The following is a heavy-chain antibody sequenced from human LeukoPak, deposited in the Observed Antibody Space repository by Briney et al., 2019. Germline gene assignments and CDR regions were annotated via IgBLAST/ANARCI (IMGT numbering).Heavy chain of an antibody. D-gene: IGHD3-22*01. V-gene: IGHV3-23*01. Sequence: GGSLRLSCAASGFTFSSYGMGWVRQAPGKGLEWDSSISATGGSTYYADSVMGRFTISRDNSKNTLYLQMNSLRAEDTALYHCAKDKYFDSSGYMFDYWGQGTLVTVSS. CDR3: AKDKYFDSSGYMFDY. CDR2: ISATGGST. CDR1: GFTFSSYG. J-gene: IGHJ4*02.